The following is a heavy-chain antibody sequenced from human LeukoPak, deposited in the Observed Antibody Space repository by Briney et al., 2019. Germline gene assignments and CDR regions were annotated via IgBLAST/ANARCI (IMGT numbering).Heavy chain of an antibody. CDR1: GFTFSTCG. Sequence: GRSLRLSCAVPGFTFSTCGMHWVRQAPGKGLEWVAVISSDGNDKYYAVSVKGRFTISRDNSKNTLYLQMNSLRAEDTAVYYCAKAGRDCSGASCYNYGMDVWGQGTTVTVSS. J-gene: IGHJ6*02. V-gene: IGHV3-30*18. CDR2: ISSDGNDK. D-gene: IGHD2-15*01. CDR3: AKAGRDCSGASCYNYGMDV.